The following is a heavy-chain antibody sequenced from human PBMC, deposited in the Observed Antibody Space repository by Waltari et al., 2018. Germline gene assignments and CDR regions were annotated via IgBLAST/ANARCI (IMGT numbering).Heavy chain of an antibody. CDR3: ARAYSGSYFSYYYGMDV. CDR2: IKQDGSEK. Sequence: EVQLVESGGGLVQPGGSLRLSCAASGFTFSSYWMSWVRQAPGKGLEWVATIKQDGSEKDYVDSWKGRCTISRDNAKNSLYLQMNSLRAEDTAVYYCARAYSGSYFSYYYGMDVWGQGTTVTVSS. J-gene: IGHJ6*02. D-gene: IGHD1-26*01. V-gene: IGHV3-7*03. CDR1: GFTFSSYW.